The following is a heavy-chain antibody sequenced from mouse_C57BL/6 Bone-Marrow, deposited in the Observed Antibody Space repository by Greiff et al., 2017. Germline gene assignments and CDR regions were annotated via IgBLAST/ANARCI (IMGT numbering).Heavy chain of an antibody. CDR3: ARNAFYYGGAWFAY. V-gene: IGHV1-15*01. Sequence: VQLQQSGAELVRPGASVTLSCKASGYTFTDYEMHWVKQTPVHGLEWIGAIDPDTGGTAYNQKFKGKATLTADKSSSTAYMQLRSLTSEDTAVYYCARNAFYYGGAWFAYWGQGTRVTVSA. CDR2: IDPDTGGT. CDR1: GYTFTDYE. D-gene: IGHD1-1*01. J-gene: IGHJ3*01.